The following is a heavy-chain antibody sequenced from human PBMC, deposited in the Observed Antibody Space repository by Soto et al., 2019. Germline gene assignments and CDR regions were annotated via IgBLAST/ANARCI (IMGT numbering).Heavy chain of an antibody. Sequence: SGPTLVNPTQTLTLTCTFSGFSLTTGGVGVGWIRQPPGKALEWFELIYWDDDKRYRPSLETRLTITKDTSKNQVVLTMSNMDPVDTATYFCVFSRFSSSWPVDYWGQGSLVTVSS. J-gene: IGHJ4*02. CDR1: GFSLTTGGVG. D-gene: IGHD6-13*01. CDR3: VFSRFSSSWPVDY. V-gene: IGHV2-5*02. CDR2: IYWDDDK.